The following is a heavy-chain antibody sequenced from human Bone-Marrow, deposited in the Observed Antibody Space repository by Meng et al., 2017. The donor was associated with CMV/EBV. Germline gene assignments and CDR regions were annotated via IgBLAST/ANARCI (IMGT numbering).Heavy chain of an antibody. J-gene: IGHJ4*02. CDR3: ARGEGIAAAGTRDFDY. CDR2: INPNSGGT. D-gene: IGHD6-13*01. Sequence: ASVKVSCKASGYTFTGYDMHWVRQAPGQGLEWMGWINPNSGGTNYAQKFQGRVTMTRDTSISTAYMELSRLRSDDTAVYYCARGEGIAAAGTRDFDYWGQGTLVTVSS. CDR1: GYTFTGYD. V-gene: IGHV1-2*02.